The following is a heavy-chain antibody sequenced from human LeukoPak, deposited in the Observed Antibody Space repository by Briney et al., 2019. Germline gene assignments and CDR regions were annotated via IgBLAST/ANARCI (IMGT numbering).Heavy chain of an antibody. CDR3: GRIPAAGSLKGSFDI. J-gene: IGHJ3*02. Sequence: GESLKISCKGSGYSFTSYWIGWVRQLPGKGLEWMGIIYPGDSDTTYSPSFQGQVTISADKSISTAYLQWSSLKASDSAMYYCGRIPAAGSLKGSFDIWGQGTMVTVSS. V-gene: IGHV5-51*01. CDR2: IYPGDSDT. CDR1: GYSFTSYW. D-gene: IGHD6-13*01.